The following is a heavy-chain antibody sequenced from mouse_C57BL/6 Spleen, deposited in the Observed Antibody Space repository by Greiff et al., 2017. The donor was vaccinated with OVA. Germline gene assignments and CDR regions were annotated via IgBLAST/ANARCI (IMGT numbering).Heavy chain of an antibody. V-gene: IGHV2-2*01. Sequence: QVQLKQSGPGLVQPSQSLSITCTVSGFSLTSYGVHWVRQSPGKGLEWLGVIWSGGSTDYNAAFISRLSISKDNSKSQVFFKMNSLQADDTAIYYCAKNYGSSSSYYYAMDYWGQGTSVTVSS. CDR1: GFSLTSYG. J-gene: IGHJ4*01. CDR3: AKNYGSSSSYYYAMDY. CDR2: IWSGGST. D-gene: IGHD1-1*01.